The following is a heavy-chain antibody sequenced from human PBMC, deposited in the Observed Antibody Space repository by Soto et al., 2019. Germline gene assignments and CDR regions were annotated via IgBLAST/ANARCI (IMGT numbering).Heavy chain of an antibody. CDR1: GFTFSAYY. V-gene: IGHV3-11*01. J-gene: IGHJ3*02. CDR3: AREYYYDSSGYYLPDAFDI. Sequence: QVQLVESGGGLVKPGGSLRLSCAASGFTFSAYYMSWIRQAPGKGLEWVSYISSSGSTIYYADSVKGRFTISMDNAKNSLYMQMNSLRAEETAVYYCAREYYYDSSGYYLPDAFDIWGQGTMVTVSS. D-gene: IGHD3-22*01. CDR2: ISSSGSTI.